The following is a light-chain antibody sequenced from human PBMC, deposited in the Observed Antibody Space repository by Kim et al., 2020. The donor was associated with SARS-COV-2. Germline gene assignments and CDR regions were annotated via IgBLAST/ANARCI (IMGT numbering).Light chain of an antibody. J-gene: IGLJ2*01. CDR3: RTWDSSLNAWV. Sequence: QKVNIYCNGKSSKNGKNQDTWYHNQTGTAPKLLIYDNNKGPSGIPDRFSGTKSGTSATLGITGLQTGGEANYYCRTWDSSLNAWVFGGGTQLTVL. CDR2: DNN. CDR1: SSKNGKNQ. V-gene: IGLV1-51*01.